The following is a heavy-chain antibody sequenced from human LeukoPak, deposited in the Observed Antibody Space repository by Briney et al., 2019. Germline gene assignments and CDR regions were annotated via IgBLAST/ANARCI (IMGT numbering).Heavy chain of an antibody. CDR3: ARVTQAGEWYYKGDY. J-gene: IGHJ4*02. CDR2: MNPNSGNT. D-gene: IGHD3-3*01. CDR1: GYIFTNFD. Sequence: GASVKVSFKASGYIFTNFDINWVRQATGQGLEWMGWMNPNSGNTGYAQKFQGRVTFTGNTSISTAYMELSSLRSEDTAVYYCARVTQAGEWYYKGDYWGQGTLVTVSS. V-gene: IGHV1-8*03.